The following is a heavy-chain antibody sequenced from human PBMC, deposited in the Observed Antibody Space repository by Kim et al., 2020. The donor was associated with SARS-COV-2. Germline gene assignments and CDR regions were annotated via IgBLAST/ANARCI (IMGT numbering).Heavy chain of an antibody. J-gene: IGHJ3*02. V-gene: IGHV1-46*01. Sequence: ASVKVSCKASGYTFTSYYMHWVRQAPGQGLEWMGIINPSGGSTSYAQKFQGRVTMTRDTSTSTVYMELSSLRSEDTAVYYCARGGSGSYYRPNDAFDIWGQGTMVTVSS. CDR1: GYTFTSYY. D-gene: IGHD3-10*01. CDR2: INPSGGST. CDR3: ARGGSGSYYRPNDAFDI.